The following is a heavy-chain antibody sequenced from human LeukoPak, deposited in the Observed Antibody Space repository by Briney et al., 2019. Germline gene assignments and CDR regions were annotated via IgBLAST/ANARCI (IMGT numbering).Heavy chain of an antibody. D-gene: IGHD1-26*01. Sequence: GGSLRLSCAASGFTFMNSVMTWVRQAPGKGLEWVSSITGSGASTYYAGSVKGRFTISRDNSKNTLFLQMHSLRAEDTAVYYCAKEPGAHDYWGQGALVTVSS. J-gene: IGHJ4*02. CDR3: AKEPGAHDY. CDR2: ITGSGAST. V-gene: IGHV3-23*01. CDR1: GFTFMNSV.